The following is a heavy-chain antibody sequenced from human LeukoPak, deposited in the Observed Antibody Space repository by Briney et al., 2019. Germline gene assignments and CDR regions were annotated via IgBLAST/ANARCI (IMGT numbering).Heavy chain of an antibody. CDR1: GGSISSYY. V-gene: IGHV4-4*07. Sequence: SETLSLTCTVSGGSISSYYWSWIRQPAGKGLEWIGRIYTSGSTNYNPSLKSRVTMSVDTSKNQFSLKLSSVTAADTAVYYCAGTRVVPAVPWYFDYWGKGTLVTVSS. CDR3: AGTRVVPAVPWYFDY. CDR2: IYTSGST. J-gene: IGHJ4*02. D-gene: IGHD2-2*01.